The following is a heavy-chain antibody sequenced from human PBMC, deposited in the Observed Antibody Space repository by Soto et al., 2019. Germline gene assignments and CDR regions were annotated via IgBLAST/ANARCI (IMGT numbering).Heavy chain of an antibody. Sequence: RKDPKKGLAGFGRVKSKTHGGTTDYAEPVKGRFAISRDDSNNMVYLQMNSLKIEDTAVYYCTTDSYTTIKIVPLSRRAHGTALPVSS. CDR2: VKSKTHGGTT. V-gene: IGHV3-15*07. D-gene: IGHD1-26*01. J-gene: IGHJ4*01. CDR3: TTDSYTTIKIVPLSR.